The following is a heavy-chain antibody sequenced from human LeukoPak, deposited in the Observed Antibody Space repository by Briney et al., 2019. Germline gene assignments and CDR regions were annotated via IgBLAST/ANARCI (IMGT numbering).Heavy chain of an antibody. D-gene: IGHD3-16*01. CDR1: DGSIRSSSYY. CDR3: ARQPLWGPHPEAFDI. V-gene: IGHV4-39*01. J-gene: IGHJ3*02. Sequence: PSETLSLTCTVSDGSIRSSSYYWGWIRQPPEKGLEWIGSIYYSGSTYYNPSLKSRVTISVDTSKNQFSLKLSSVTAADTAVYYCARQPLWGPHPEAFDIWGQGTMVTVSS. CDR2: IYYSGST.